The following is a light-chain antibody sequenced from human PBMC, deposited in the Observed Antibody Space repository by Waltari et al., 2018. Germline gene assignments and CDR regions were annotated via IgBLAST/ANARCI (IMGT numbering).Light chain of an antibody. CDR1: QDVDSTY. V-gene: IGKV3-20*01. CDR2: GAS. Sequence: ILLTQSLDTLSLSPGDGASLSCRASQDVDSTYFAWYQQRPGQAPRLLIYGASTRATDVSDRFSGSGSGTEFTLSIRRAEPEDSAVYYCQQYDTFGQGTKLMIK. J-gene: IGKJ2*01. CDR3: QQYDT.